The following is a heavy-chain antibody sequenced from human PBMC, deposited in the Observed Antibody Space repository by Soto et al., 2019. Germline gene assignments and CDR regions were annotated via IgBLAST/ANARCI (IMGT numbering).Heavy chain of an antibody. CDR1: GYTFTSYD. V-gene: IGHV1-8*01. J-gene: IGHJ6*03. CDR3: ARVPVSGWPYYYYYYMDV. Sequence: ASVKVSCKASGYTFTSYDINWVRQATGQGLEWMGWMNPNSGNTGYAQKFQGRVTMTRNTSISTAYMELSSLRSEDTAVYYCARVPVSGWPYYYYYYMDVWGKGTTVTVSS. D-gene: IGHD6-19*01. CDR2: MNPNSGNT.